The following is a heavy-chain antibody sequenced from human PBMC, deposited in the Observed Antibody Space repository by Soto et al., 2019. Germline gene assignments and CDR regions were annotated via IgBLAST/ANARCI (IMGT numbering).Heavy chain of an antibody. CDR3: ARWEYYYGSGGLDY. CDR1: GGSISSYY. CDR2: FYYSGNT. J-gene: IGHJ4*02. Sequence: ASETLSLTCSVSGGSISSYYWSWIRQPPGKGLEWIGNFYYSGNTNYNPSLKSRVTISVDTSKNQFSLKLNSVTAADTAVYYCARWEYYYGSGGLDYWGRGALVTVSS. V-gene: IGHV4-59*08. D-gene: IGHD3-10*01.